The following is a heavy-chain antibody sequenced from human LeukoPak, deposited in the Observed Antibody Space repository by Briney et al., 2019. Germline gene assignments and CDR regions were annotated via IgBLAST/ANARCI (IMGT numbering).Heavy chain of an antibody. CDR3: ASSPGSLGNFDI. J-gene: IGHJ3*02. CDR1: EFTFSNFA. V-gene: IGHV3-74*01. D-gene: IGHD3-16*01. Sequence: GGSLRLSCAASEFTFSNFAMSWVRQAPGKGLVWVSRIYNDESSINYADSVKGRFTISRDNAKNTLYLQMNSLRAEDTAVYFCASSPGSLGNFDIWGQGTMVTVSS. CDR2: IYNDESSI.